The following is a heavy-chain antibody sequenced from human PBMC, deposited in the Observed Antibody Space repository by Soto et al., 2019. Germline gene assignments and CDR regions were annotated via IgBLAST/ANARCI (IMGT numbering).Heavy chain of an antibody. CDR3: ARTYYDFWSGYFGFDL. V-gene: IGHV4-31*03. D-gene: IGHD3-3*01. CDR1: GGSISSGGYY. J-gene: IGHJ5*02. CDR2: IYYSRST. Sequence: QVQLQESGPGLVKPSQTLFLTCTVSGGSISSGGYYWSWIRQHPGKGLEWIGYIYYSRSTYYNPSLKSRVTISADTSKNPFSLKLISVTAADTAVYYCARTYYDFWSGYFGFDLWGQGTLVTVSS.